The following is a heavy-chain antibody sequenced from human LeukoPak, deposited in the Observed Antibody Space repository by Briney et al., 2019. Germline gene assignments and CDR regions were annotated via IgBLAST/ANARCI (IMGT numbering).Heavy chain of an antibody. CDR2: IMPTFGAA. CDR3: ARGLLRGVMRFDY. CDR1: RCTFRRYA. J-gene: IGHJ4*02. D-gene: IGHD3-10*01. Sequence: SVQVSRKASRCTFRRYAISGVRPAPRKGLAWMGGIMPTFGAANYAQKFQGRVTITTDEFTNTAYMELSSLRSEDTAVYYCARGLLRGVMRFDYWGQGSLVTVSS. V-gene: IGHV1-69*05.